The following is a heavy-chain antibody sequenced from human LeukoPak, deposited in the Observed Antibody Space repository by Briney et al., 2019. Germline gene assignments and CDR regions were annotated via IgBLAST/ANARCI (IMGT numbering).Heavy chain of an antibody. Sequence: GGSLRLSCAASGFTFSDFWMNWVRQAPGKGLEWVASIKQDGSEKYYVDSVKGRFSISRDNAKNSLHLQMNSLRAEDTAAYYCARDHTVDGLVFDYWGQGILVTVSS. CDR1: GFTFSDFW. CDR3: ARDHTVDGLVFDY. V-gene: IGHV3-7*01. D-gene: IGHD6-19*01. CDR2: IKQDGSEK. J-gene: IGHJ4*02.